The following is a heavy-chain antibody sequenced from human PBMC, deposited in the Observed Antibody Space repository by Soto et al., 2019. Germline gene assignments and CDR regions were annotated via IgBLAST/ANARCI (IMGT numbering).Heavy chain of an antibody. V-gene: IGHV3-23*01. Sequence: EEQLLESGGGLVQPGESLRVSCVGSGFNFYTHALSWVRQAPGKGLEWVSFISGRSGSKSYADPVKGRSTISRDNPKNTLYLEMDSLRAEDTGVYYCAKEIVDANEAFELWGQGTMVTVSS. CDR1: GFNFYTHA. J-gene: IGHJ3*01. CDR3: AKEIVDANEAFEL. CDR2: ISGRSGSK. D-gene: IGHD5-12*01.